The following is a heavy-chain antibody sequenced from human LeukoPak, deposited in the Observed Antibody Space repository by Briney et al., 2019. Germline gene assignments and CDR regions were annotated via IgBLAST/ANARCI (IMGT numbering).Heavy chain of an antibody. CDR3: ARHSCGSYWFDP. CDR2: ISAYNGNT. V-gene: IGHV1-18*01. D-gene: IGHD1-26*01. CDR1: GYTFTSYG. Sequence: GTSVKVSCKASGYTFTSYGISWVLQAPGHGLEWMGWISAYNGNTNYAQKLQGRVTMTTDTSTSTAYMELRSLRSDDTAVYYCARHSCGSYWFDPWGQGTLVTVSS. J-gene: IGHJ5*02.